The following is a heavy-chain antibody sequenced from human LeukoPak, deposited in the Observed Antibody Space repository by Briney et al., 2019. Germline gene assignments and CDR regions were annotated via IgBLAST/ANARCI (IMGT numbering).Heavy chain of an antibody. CDR2: ISYDGSNK. J-gene: IGHJ4*02. Sequence: GGSLRLSCAASGFTFSSYGMHWVRQAPGKGLEWVAVISYDGSNKYYADSVKGRFTISRDNSKNTLYLQMNSLRAEDTAVYYCAKDQLYYGGPPGYWGQGTLVTVSS. D-gene: IGHD3-3*01. CDR1: GFTFSSYG. V-gene: IGHV3-30*18. CDR3: AKDQLYYGGPPGY.